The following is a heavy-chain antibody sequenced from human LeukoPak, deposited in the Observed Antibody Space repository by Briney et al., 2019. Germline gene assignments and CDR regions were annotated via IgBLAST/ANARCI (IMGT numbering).Heavy chain of an antibody. J-gene: IGHJ4*02. D-gene: IGHD2-8*01. V-gene: IGHV3-7*01. CDR3: AKAGNGFGY. Sequence: GGSLRLSCAASGFTFSTNWMSWVRQAPGKGLEWVANTKQDGSDKNYVDSVKGRFTISRDNAKSSLYLQMNSLRVEDTAVYYCAKAGNGFGYWGQGALVTVSS. CDR2: TKQDGSDK. CDR1: GFTFSTNW.